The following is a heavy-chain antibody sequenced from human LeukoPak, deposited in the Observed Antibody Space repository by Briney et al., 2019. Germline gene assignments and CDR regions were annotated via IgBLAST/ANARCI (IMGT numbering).Heavy chain of an antibody. CDR2: INQITGSA. V-gene: IGHV1-46*01. CDR1: GNTFTRYH. D-gene: IGHD3-16*01. J-gene: IGHJ4*02. Sequence: GSVKVSCKASGNTFTRYHIHWVRQAPGQGLEWMGIINQITGSASYAQKFQGRVTMTRDTSTSTVYMELSSLRSEDTAVYYCARDWGGAGPRYYFDYWGQGTLVTVSS. CDR3: ARDWGGAGPRYYFDY.